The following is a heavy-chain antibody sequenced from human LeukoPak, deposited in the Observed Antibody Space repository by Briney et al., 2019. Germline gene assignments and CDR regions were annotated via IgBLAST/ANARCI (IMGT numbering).Heavy chain of an antibody. V-gene: IGHV3-30-3*01. CDR3: ARDIVVVPVYYFDY. Sequence: PGGSLRLSCAASGFTFSSYAMHWVRQAPGKGLEWVAVISYDGSNKYYADSVKGRFTISRDNSKNTLYLQMNSLRAEDTAVYYCARDIVVVPVYYFDYWGQGTLITVSS. D-gene: IGHD2-2*01. CDR1: GFTFSSYA. J-gene: IGHJ4*02. CDR2: ISYDGSNK.